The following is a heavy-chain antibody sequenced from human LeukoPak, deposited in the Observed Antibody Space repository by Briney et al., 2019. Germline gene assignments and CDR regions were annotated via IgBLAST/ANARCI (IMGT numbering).Heavy chain of an antibody. CDR3: ARDRPNYYGSDGHYYRRDGDY. CDR1: GFTFDDYA. Sequence: GGSLRLSCAASGFTFDDYAMHWVRQAPGKGLEWVSLISWDGGSTYYADSVKGRFTISRDNSKNSLYLQMNSLRAEDTAVYYCARDRPNYYGSDGHYYRRDGDYWGRGTLVSVSS. V-gene: IGHV3-43D*04. J-gene: IGHJ4*02. CDR2: ISWDGGST. D-gene: IGHD3-22*01.